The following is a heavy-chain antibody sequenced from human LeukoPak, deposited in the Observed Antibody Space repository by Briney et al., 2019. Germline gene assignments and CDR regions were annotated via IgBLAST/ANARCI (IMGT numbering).Heavy chain of an antibody. J-gene: IGHJ4*02. CDR1: GGTFSSYA. CDR2: IIPIFGTA. Sequence: SVKVSCKASGGTFSSYAISWVRQAPGQGLEWMGGIIPIFGTANYAQKFQGRVTITADESTSTAYMELSSLRSEDTAVYYCARDRSITMVRGYFGYWGQGTLVTVSS. D-gene: IGHD3-10*01. V-gene: IGHV1-69*01. CDR3: ARDRSITMVRGYFGY.